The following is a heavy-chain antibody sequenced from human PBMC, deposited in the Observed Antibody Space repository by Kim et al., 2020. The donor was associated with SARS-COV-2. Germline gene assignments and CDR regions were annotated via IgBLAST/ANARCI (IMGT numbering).Heavy chain of an antibody. CDR1: GFTFSTYG. V-gene: IGHV3-33*01. CDR3: ARLIVSWATTNCSLDYWEGRMTRSSTTSESTGNMLNLSMRAEGADVYYVASRIVSWETSHGSLDP. D-gene: IGHD5-12*01. CDR2: IWYDGSTI. J-gene: IGHJ5*02. Sequence: GGSLRLSCEASGFTFSTYGMHWVRQAPGKGLEWVAVIWYDGSTIDYADSVKGRFTISRDNSKNTLYLQMNSLRAEDTAVYYCARLIVSWATTNCSLDYWEGRMTRSSTTSESTGNMLNLSMRAEGADVYYVASRIVSWETSHGSLDPWGQGTLVTVSS.